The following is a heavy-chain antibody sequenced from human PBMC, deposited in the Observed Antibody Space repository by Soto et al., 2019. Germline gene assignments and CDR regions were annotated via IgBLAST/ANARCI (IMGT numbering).Heavy chain of an antibody. CDR1: GDSMTKYY. CDR2: IYTSGST. CDR3: ARTIGAAYYFDF. Sequence: QVQLQESGPGLVKPSETLSLICNVSGDSMTKYYWSWIRQPAGKGLEWIGRIYTSGSTNYNPSLKSRVTMSIDTSNNYFSLNLKSVTAADTAVYYCARTIGAAYYFDFWGQGALVTVSS. J-gene: IGHJ4*02. D-gene: IGHD6-25*01. V-gene: IGHV4-4*07.